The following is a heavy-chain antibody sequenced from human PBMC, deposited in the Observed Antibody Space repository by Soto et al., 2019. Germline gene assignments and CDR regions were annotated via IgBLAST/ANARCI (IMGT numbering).Heavy chain of an antibody. Sequence: GGSLRLSCAASGCTFSSYAMSWVRQAPGKGLEWVSAISGSGGSTYYADSVKGRFTISRDNSKNTLYLQMNSLRAEDTAVYYCAKASYGSGSYYSNFDYWGQGTRVTVS. J-gene: IGHJ4*02. D-gene: IGHD3-10*01. CDR2: ISGSGGST. V-gene: IGHV3-23*01. CDR1: GCTFSSYA. CDR3: AKASYGSGSYYSNFDY.